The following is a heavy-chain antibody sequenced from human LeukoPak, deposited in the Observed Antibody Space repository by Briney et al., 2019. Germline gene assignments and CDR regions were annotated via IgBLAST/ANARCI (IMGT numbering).Heavy chain of an antibody. D-gene: IGHD2-2*01. V-gene: IGHV3-23*01. CDR2: ISGSGGST. Sequence: GGSLRLSCAASGFTFSSYAMSWVRQAPGKGLEWVSAISGSGGSTYYADSVKGRFTISRDNSKNTLYLQMNSLRAGDTAVYYCAKVRVVVPAALGPFDYWGQGTLVTVSS. CDR1: GFTFSSYA. CDR3: AKVRVVVPAALGPFDY. J-gene: IGHJ4*02.